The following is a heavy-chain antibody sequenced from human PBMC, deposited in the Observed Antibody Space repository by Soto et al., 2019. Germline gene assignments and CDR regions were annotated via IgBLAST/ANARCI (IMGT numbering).Heavy chain of an antibody. Sequence: QVQLQESGPGLVEPSETLSLTCTVSGDSISTNSYYWGWIRQPPGEGLEWIGSIFHSGSTYYNPSFKSRVTISVDTSKNQFSLKLSFVTAADTAVYYCARVGRAPGRAYCSGGTCAPDYWGQGTLVTVS. CDR1: GDSISTNSYY. CDR3: ARVGRAPGRAYCSGGTCAPDY. J-gene: IGHJ4*02. CDR2: IFHSGST. V-gene: IGHV4-39*01. D-gene: IGHD2-15*01.